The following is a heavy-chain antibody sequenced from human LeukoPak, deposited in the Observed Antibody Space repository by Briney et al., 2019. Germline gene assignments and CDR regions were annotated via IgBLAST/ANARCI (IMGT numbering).Heavy chain of an antibody. D-gene: IGHD3-10*01. CDR2: IYHSGST. CDR3: ARVLLWFGELYYFDY. CDR1: GYSISSGYY. V-gene: IGHV4-38-2*02. Sequence: SETLSLTCTVSGYSISSGYYWGWIRQHPGKGLEWIGSIYHSGSTYYNPSLKSRVTISVDTSKNQFSLKLSSVTAADTAVYYCARVLLWFGELYYFDYWGQGTLVTVSS. J-gene: IGHJ4*02.